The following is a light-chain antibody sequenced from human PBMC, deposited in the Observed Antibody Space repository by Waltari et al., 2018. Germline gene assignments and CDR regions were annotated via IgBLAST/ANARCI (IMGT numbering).Light chain of an antibody. CDR2: DVH. V-gene: IGLV2-11*01. J-gene: IGLJ1*01. CDR3: CAYAGSNIFV. Sequence: QSALTQPRSVSGSPGQSVTISCTGTSSDIGSYHFVSWYQQQSGKAPKVIIYDVHERPAGVPDRFSGSRSGNTASLTISRLQADDEGEYYCCAYAGSNIFVFGVVTQLTVL. CDR1: SSDIGSYHF.